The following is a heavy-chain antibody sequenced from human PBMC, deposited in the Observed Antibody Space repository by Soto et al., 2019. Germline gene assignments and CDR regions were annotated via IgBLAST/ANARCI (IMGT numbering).Heavy chain of an antibody. D-gene: IGHD6-19*01. CDR2: VSGSGTTT. J-gene: IGHJ4*01. V-gene: IGHV3-23*01. CDR1: GFTFSSYA. Sequence: GGSLRLSCGASGFTFSSYAMSWVRQAPGKGLEWVSSVSGSGTTTDYADSVKGRFTISRDTSTNTLYLQMNSLRAEDTAIYYCAKAWEVSHSAVPGTHFDYWGRGTLVTVSS. CDR3: AKAWEVSHSAVPGTHFDY.